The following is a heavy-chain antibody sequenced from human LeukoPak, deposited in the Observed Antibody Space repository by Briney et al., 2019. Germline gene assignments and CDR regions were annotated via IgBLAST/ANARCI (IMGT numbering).Heavy chain of an antibody. CDR1: GGTFSSYA. CDR3: ASAPREGYDFWSGYSDPLDY. D-gene: IGHD3-3*01. CDR2: IIPIFGTA. J-gene: IGHJ4*02. V-gene: IGHV1-69*13. Sequence: GASVKVSCKASGGTFSSYAISWVRQAPGQGLEWMGGIIPIFGTANYAQKFQGRVTITADESTSTAYMELSSLRSEDTAVYYCASAPREGYDFWSGYSDPLDYWGQGTLVTVSS.